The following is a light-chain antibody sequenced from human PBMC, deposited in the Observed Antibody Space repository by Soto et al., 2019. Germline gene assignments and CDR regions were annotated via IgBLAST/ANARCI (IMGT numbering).Light chain of an antibody. V-gene: IGLV2-8*01. CDR3: SSYAGNSNYV. CDR1: SSDVGAYKF. J-gene: IGLJ1*01. CDR2: DVT. Sequence: QSVLTQPPSASGSPGQSVTISCTGTSSDVGAYKFVSWYQQNPGKAPKLIIYDVTKRPTGVPDRFSGSKSGNTASLTVSGLQAEDEADYYCSSYAGNSNYVFGSGPKVTVL.